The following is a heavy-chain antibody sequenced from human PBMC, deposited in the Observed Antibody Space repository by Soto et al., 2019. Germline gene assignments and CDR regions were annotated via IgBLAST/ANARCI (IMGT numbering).Heavy chain of an antibody. V-gene: IGHV3-30*18. J-gene: IGHJ4*02. D-gene: IGHD2-21*02. CDR3: AKEKTRVVGAAPLDY. Sequence: QVQLVESGGGVVQPGRSLRLSCAASGFTFSSYGMHWVRQAPGKGLEWVGVISYDGSNKYYADSVKGRFTISRDNSKNTLYLQMNSLRAEDTAVYYCAKEKTRVVGAAPLDYWGQGTLVTVSS. CDR2: ISYDGSNK. CDR1: GFTFSSYG.